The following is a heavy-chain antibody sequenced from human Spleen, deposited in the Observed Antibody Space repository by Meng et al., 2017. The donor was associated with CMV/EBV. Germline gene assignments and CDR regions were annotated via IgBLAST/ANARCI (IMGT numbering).Heavy chain of an antibody. D-gene: IGHD2-2*01. CDR2: IYPGDSDT. J-gene: IGHJ4*02. Sequence: YTFTNYWIGWVRQMPGKGLEWMGVIYPGDSDTRYSPSFQGQVTISVDKSINTAFLHWSSLKASDTAMYYCARALTYCSTTSCYLKYWGQGTLVTVSS. CDR1: YTFTNYW. CDR3: ARALTYCSTTSCYLKY. V-gene: IGHV5-51*01.